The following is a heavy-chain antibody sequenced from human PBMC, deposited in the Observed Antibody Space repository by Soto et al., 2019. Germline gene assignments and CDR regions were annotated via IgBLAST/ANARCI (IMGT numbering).Heavy chain of an antibody. V-gene: IGHV1-18*01. Sequence: ASVKVSCKTSGYTFTSYGITWVRQAPGQGLEWMGMISAYNGGTNYAQNLQGRVTMTTDTSTSTVYMELRSLRSEDTAVYYCARPLRYGGSYYYHYWGQGTLVTVSS. D-gene: IGHD1-26*01. CDR3: ARPLRYGGSYYYHY. CDR1: GYTFTSYG. CDR2: ISAYNGGT. J-gene: IGHJ4*02.